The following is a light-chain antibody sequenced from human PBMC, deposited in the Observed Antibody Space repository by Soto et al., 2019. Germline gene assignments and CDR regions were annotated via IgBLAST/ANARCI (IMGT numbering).Light chain of an antibody. J-gene: IGLJ2*01. V-gene: IGLV2-14*03. CDR3: SSYTSSNTGV. CDR1: SSDVGGYNY. Sequence: QSALTQPASVSGSPGQSITISCTGTSSDVGGYNYVSWYQQHPGKAPRLMIYDVSNRPSGVSNRFSGSKSANTASLTISGLQAEDEADYYCSSYTSSNTGVFGGGTKLTVL. CDR2: DVS.